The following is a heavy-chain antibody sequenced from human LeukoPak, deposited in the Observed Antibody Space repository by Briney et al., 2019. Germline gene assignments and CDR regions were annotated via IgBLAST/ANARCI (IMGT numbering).Heavy chain of an antibody. J-gene: IGHJ6*02. D-gene: IGHD6-13*01. CDR2: ISAYNGNT. CDR3: ARDREPVYSSSSYGMDV. V-gene: IGHV1-18*01. CDR1: GYTFTSYG. Sequence: ASVKVSCKASGYTFTSYGISWVRQAPGQGLEWMGWISAYNGNTNYAQELQGRVTMTTDTSTSTAYMELRSLRSDDTAVYYCARDREPVYSSSSYGMDVWGQGTTVTVSS.